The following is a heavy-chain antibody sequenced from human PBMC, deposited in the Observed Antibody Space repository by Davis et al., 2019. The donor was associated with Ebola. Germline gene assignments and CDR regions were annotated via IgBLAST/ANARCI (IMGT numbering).Heavy chain of an antibody. Sequence: GESLKISCAASGFTFSSYSMNWVRQAPGKGLEWVSYISTGSETIYYADSVRGRFAISRDNAKNSLYLQMNSLRDEDTAVYYCASASYYGDYYHYYGMDVWGQGTTVTVSS. CDR2: ISTGSETI. CDR1: GFTFSSYS. D-gene: IGHD4-17*01. CDR3: ASASYYGDYYHYYGMDV. V-gene: IGHV3-48*02. J-gene: IGHJ6*02.